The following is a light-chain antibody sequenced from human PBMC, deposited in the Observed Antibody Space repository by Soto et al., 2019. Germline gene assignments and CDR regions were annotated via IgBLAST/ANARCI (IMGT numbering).Light chain of an antibody. J-gene: IGKJ1*01. CDR2: DAS. V-gene: IGKV1-5*01. CDR3: QQYNSYWT. CDR1: QSISSW. Sequence: DIQMTQSPPTLSASVGDRVTITCRASQSISSWLAWYQQKPGKAPKLLTYDASSLESGVPSRFSGSGSGTEFTLTISSLQPDDFATYYCQQYNSYWTFGQGTKVEIK.